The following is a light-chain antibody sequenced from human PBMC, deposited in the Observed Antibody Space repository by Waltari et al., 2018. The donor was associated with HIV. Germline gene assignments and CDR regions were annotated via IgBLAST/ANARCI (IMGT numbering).Light chain of an antibody. CDR1: SSDVGGYNY. Sequence: QSALTQPASVSGSPGQSITISCTGTSSDVGGYNYVSWYQQHPGKAPKLMIFEVTNRPSGISDRFSGSKSGTTVSLTISGLQAEDEADYYCSSYARSSTLVFGGGTKVTVL. CDR2: EVT. CDR3: SSYARSSTLV. V-gene: IGLV2-14*01. J-gene: IGLJ2*01.